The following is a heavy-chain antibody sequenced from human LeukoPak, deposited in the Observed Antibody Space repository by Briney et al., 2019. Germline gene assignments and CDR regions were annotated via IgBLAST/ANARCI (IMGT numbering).Heavy chain of an antibody. V-gene: IGHV3-48*03. D-gene: IGHD6-13*01. Sequence: GGSLRLSCAASGFTFSSYEMNWVRQAPGKGLEWVSYISSSGSTIHYADSVKGRFTISRDNAKNSLYLQMNSLRAEDTAVYYCARDIAAAGTPLGFDYWGQGTLVTVSS. CDR1: GFTFSSYE. J-gene: IGHJ4*02. CDR2: ISSSGSTI. CDR3: ARDIAAAGTPLGFDY.